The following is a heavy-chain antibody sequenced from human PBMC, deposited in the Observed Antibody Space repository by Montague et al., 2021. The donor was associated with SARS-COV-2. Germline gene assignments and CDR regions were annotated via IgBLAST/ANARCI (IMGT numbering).Heavy chain of an antibody. CDR3: ARGPDTAISRDEI. Sequence: SETLSLTCTVSGGSISSYYWSWIRQPPGKGLEWIGYIYYSGSTNYNPSLKSRVTISVDTSKNQFSLKLSSVTAADTAVYYCARGPDTAISRDEIWGQGTLVTVSS. CDR1: GGSISSYY. J-gene: IGHJ4*02. D-gene: IGHD2-2*02. CDR2: IYYSGST. V-gene: IGHV4-59*08.